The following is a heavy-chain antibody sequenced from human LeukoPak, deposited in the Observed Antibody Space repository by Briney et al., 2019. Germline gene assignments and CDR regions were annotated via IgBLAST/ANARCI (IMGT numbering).Heavy chain of an antibody. CDR3: AKDFAQEGTHSVDY. D-gene: IGHD3-10*01. CDR1: GFTFSSYA. Sequence: PGGSLRLSCAVSGFTFSSYAMNWVRQAPGKGLEWVSAISGSGGSTYYADSVKGRFTISRDKSKNTLYLQMNSLRAEDTAVYYCAKDFAQEGTHSVDYWGQGTVVTVSS. J-gene: IGHJ4*02. V-gene: IGHV3-23*01. CDR2: ISGSGGST.